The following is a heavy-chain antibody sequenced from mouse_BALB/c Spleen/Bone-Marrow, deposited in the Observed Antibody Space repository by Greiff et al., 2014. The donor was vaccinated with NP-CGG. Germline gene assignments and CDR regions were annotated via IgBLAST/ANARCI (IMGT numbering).Heavy chain of an antibody. Sequence: VHVKQSGGGSVQPGGSLKLSCAASGFTFSSYGMSWVRQTPDKRLELVATINSNGGSTYYPVSVKGRFTISRDNAKNTLYLQMSSLKSEDTAMYYCARKERRDATFDYWGQGTTLTVSS. V-gene: IGHV5-6-3*01. CDR1: GFTFSSYG. CDR3: ARKERRDATFDY. D-gene: IGHD2-14*01. J-gene: IGHJ2*01. CDR2: INSNGGST.